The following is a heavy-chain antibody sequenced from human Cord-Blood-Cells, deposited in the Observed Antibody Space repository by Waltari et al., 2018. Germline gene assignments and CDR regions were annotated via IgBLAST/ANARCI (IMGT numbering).Heavy chain of an antibody. D-gene: IGHD1-26*01. V-gene: IGHV4-34*01. J-gene: IGHJ4*02. Sequence: QVQLQQWGAGLLKPPETLSLPCAVSRGSFSGYYWSRLRPPPGKGLEWIGEINHSGSTNYNPSLKSRVTISVDTSKNQFSLKLSSVTAADTAVYYCARHVLQSGSYYFDYWGQGTLVTVSS. CDR2: INHSGST. CDR1: RGSFSGYY. CDR3: ARHVLQSGSYYFDY.